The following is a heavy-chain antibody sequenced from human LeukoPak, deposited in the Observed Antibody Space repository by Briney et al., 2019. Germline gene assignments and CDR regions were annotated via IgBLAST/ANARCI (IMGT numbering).Heavy chain of an antibody. CDR3: AKVGGLAVAGTDNWMDP. CDR2: IHYSGKT. J-gene: IGHJ5*02. D-gene: IGHD6-19*01. V-gene: IGHV4-39*02. Sequence: SETLSFTCSVTGGSISRSSYYWGWIRQPPGEGLEWIGNIHYSGKTYYNPSLKSRVTISIDTSKNQFSLKLSSVTAADTAVYSCAKVGGLAVAGTDNWMDPWGQGTLVTVSS. CDR1: GGSISRSSYY.